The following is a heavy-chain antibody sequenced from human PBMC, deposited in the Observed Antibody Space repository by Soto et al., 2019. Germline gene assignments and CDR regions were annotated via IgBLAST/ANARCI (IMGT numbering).Heavy chain of an antibody. V-gene: IGHV4-30-4*01. CDR1: GDSISTVDYF. D-gene: IGHD2-15*01. CDR2: IYKSTTT. Sequence: SETLSLTCSVSGDSISTVDYFWAWIRQPPGQALEYIGYIYKSTTTYYNPSFESRVAISLDTSKSQFSLTVTSVTAADTAVYFCARGRYCLTGRCFPNWFDSWGQGTLVTAPQ. J-gene: IGHJ5*01. CDR3: ARGRYCLTGRCFPNWFDS.